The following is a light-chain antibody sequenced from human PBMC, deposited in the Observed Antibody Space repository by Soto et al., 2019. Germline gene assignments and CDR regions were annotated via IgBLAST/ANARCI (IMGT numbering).Light chain of an antibody. CDR1: QSVLYSSNNKNY. V-gene: IGKV4-1*01. CDR3: QQYNKWPLT. Sequence: DIVLTQSPDSLPVSVGERATINCKPSQSVLYSSNNKNYLAWYQQTPGQAPRLLIYGASTRATGVPPTFSGSASGTEFTLTISSLQSEDCTVYYCQQYNKWPLTFGQGTKLEI. J-gene: IGKJ1*01. CDR2: GAS.